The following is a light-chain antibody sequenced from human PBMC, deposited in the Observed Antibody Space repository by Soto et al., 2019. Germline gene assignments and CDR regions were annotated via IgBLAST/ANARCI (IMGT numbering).Light chain of an antibody. CDR1: HRVSNY. Sequence: ILMPQSPETLSVSPGERATLSCRASHRVSNYLAWYQQRPGQAPRLLIYGASTRATGIPARFSGSASGTEFTLTISCLQSEDFAIYYCPEYNKLPLPFGGGAKVDIK. J-gene: IGKJ4*01. CDR3: PEYNKLPLP. V-gene: IGKV3-15*01. CDR2: GAS.